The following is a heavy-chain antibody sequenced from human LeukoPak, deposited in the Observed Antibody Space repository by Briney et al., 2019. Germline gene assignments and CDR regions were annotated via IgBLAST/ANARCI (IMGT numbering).Heavy chain of an antibody. CDR3: ARDARSGKNNY. Sequence: GGSLRLSCAASGFTFSDYYMNWIRQAPGKELQWVSYISSSGTTIYYADSVKGRFTISRDNAKNSLYLQMNSLRAEDTAVYYCARDARSGKNNYWGQGTLVTVSS. V-gene: IGHV3-11*04. D-gene: IGHD3-3*01. CDR1: GFTFSDYY. J-gene: IGHJ4*02. CDR2: ISSSGTTI.